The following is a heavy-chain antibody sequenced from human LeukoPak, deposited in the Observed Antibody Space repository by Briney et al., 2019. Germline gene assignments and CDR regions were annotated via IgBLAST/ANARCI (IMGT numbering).Heavy chain of an antibody. D-gene: IGHD2-15*01. CDR1: GGSISSYY. J-gene: IGHJ4*02. Sequence: SETLSLTCTVSGGSISSYYWSWIRQPPGKGLEWIGYIYYSGSTNYNPSLKSRVTISVDTSKNQFSLKLSSVTAADTAVYYCAGGEGYCSGGTCYPYFNYWGQETLVTVSS. CDR2: IYYSGST. CDR3: AGGEGYCSGGTCYPYFNY. V-gene: IGHV4-59*01.